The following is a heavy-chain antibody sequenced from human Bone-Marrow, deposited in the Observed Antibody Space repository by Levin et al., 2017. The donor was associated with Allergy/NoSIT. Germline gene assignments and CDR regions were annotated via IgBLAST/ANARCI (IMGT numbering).Heavy chain of an antibody. D-gene: IGHD4-23*01. Sequence: PGGSLRLSCAASGFTLSAYCINWVRQAPGKGLEWVAAISGSGGTTSYADSVKGRVTISRDKSKNTMFLQMNSLRAEDTAVYYCAKDLSAGGNLSSYFGMDVWGQGTTVTVP. CDR3: AKDLSAGGNLSSYFGMDV. CDR2: ISGSGGTT. CDR1: GFTLSAYC. J-gene: IGHJ6*02. V-gene: IGHV3-23*01.